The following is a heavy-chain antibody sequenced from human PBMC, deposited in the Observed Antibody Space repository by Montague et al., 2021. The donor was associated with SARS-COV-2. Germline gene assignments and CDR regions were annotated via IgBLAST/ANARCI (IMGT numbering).Heavy chain of an antibody. CDR2: ISDSGST. J-gene: IGHJ4*02. Sequence: SETLFLTCTVSGGSISSFYWSWFRQPPGKGLEWIGYISDSGSTKYNPSLTSRVTMSVDTSKNQFSLKVNSVTAADTAVYYCARHYSATLPAVYWGQGTLVTVSS. V-gene: IGHV4-59*08. D-gene: IGHD2-15*01. CDR3: ARHYSATLPAVY. CDR1: GGSISSFY.